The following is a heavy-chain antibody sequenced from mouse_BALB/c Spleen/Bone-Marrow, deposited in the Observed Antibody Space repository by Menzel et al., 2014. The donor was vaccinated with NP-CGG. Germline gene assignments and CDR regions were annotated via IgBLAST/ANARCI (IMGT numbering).Heavy chain of an antibody. CDR3: ARPITTGIQAWFAY. CDR1: GYTFTSYW. CDR2: INPSSGYT. J-gene: IGHJ3*01. Sequence: QVQLQQSGAELAKPGASVKMSCKASGYTFTSYWMHWVKQRPGQGLEWVGNINPSSGYTEYNQKFKDKATLTADKSSSTAYMQLSSLTSEDSAVYYCARPITTGIQAWFAYWGPGILVTVSA. D-gene: IGHD2-4*01. V-gene: IGHV1-7*01.